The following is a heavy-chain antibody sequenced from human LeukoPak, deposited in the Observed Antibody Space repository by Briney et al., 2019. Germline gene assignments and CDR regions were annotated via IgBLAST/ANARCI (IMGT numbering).Heavy chain of an antibody. D-gene: IGHD6-13*01. CDR2: IYPGDSDT. Sequence: GESLKISCKGSGYSFTSYWIGWVRQMPGKGLEWMGIIYPGDSDTTYSPSFQGQVTISADKSISTAYLQWSSLKASDTAMYYCARTGYTSRWAIDYWGQGTLVTVSS. CDR1: GYSFTSYW. J-gene: IGHJ4*02. V-gene: IGHV5-51*01. CDR3: ARTGYTSRWAIDY.